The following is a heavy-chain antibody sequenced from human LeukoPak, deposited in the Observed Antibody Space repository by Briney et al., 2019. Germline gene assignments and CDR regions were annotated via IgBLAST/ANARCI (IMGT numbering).Heavy chain of an antibody. Sequence: ASVKVSCKASGYTFTNYGLSWVRQAPGQGLEWMGLISAYSGNTNYAQKFQDRVTMTTDTATNTAYMELRSLRSDDTAVYYCARERSHYFDFWGQGTLVAVST. CDR1: GYTFTNYG. CDR3: ARERSHYFDF. J-gene: IGHJ4*02. V-gene: IGHV1-18*01. CDR2: ISAYSGNT. D-gene: IGHD6-13*01.